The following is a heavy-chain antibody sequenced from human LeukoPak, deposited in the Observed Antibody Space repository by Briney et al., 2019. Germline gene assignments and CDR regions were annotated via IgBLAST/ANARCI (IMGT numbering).Heavy chain of an antibody. Sequence: GGSLRLSCAASGFTFSSYSMNWVRQAPGKGLEGVSSISSSSSYIYYADSVKGRFTISRDNTKNSLYLQMNSLRAEDTAVYYCAREGGTQSHYWGQGTLVTVSS. CDR1: GFTFSSYS. CDR3: AREGGTQSHY. V-gene: IGHV3-21*01. CDR2: ISSSSSYI. D-gene: IGHD3-16*01. J-gene: IGHJ4*02.